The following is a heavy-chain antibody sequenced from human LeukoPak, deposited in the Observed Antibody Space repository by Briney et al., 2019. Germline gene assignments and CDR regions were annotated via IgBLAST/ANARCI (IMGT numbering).Heavy chain of an antibody. D-gene: IGHD4-23*01. CDR2: ISAYNGNT. Sequence: RASVKVSCKASGYTFTSYGISWVRQAPGRGLEWMGWISAYNGNTNYAQKLQGRVTMTTDTSTSTAYMELRSLRSDDTAVYYCARDRSMTTVVTGGYWGQGTLVTVSS. CDR1: GYTFTSYG. CDR3: ARDRSMTTVVTGGY. V-gene: IGHV1-18*01. J-gene: IGHJ4*02.